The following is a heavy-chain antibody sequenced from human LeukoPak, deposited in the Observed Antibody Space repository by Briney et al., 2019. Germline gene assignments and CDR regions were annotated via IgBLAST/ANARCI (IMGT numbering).Heavy chain of an antibody. V-gene: IGHV3-21*01. CDR3: ARDVAARPRWFAP. Sequence: PGGSLRLSCAASGFTFSNSMSWVRQAPGKGLEWVSFIISSSNYLYYADSVKGRFTISRDNDKNSLYLQMNSLRAEDTAVYYCARDVAARPRWFAPWGQGTLVTVSS. CDR2: IISSSNYL. D-gene: IGHD6-6*01. CDR1: GFTFSNS. J-gene: IGHJ5*02.